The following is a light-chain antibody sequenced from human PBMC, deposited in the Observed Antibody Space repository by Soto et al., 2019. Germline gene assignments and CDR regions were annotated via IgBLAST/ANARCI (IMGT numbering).Light chain of an antibody. CDR3: MQALLTPWA. J-gene: IGKJ1*01. V-gene: IGKV2-28*01. CDR2: WGS. Sequence: DIVMTQSPLSLPVTPGEPASISCRSSQSLLHSNGYNYLDWYLQKPGQSPRLLIFWGSNRASGVPDRFSGSGSGTDFTLKISRVEAEDVGVYYCMQALLTPWAFGEGPKVEIK. CDR1: QSLLHSNGYNY.